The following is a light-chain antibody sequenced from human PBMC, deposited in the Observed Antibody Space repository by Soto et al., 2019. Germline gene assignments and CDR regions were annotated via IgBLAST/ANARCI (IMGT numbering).Light chain of an antibody. CDR1: SSDVGGYNY. J-gene: IGLJ2*01. V-gene: IGLV2-14*01. CDR3: SSYTSSSTLVV. CDR2: EVS. Sequence: QSALTQPASVSGSPGQSITISCTGTSSDVGGYNYVSWYQQHPGKAPKLMIYEVSNRPSGVSNRFSGSKSGNTASLIISGLQAEDEADYYCSSYTSSSTLVVFGGGTKVTVL.